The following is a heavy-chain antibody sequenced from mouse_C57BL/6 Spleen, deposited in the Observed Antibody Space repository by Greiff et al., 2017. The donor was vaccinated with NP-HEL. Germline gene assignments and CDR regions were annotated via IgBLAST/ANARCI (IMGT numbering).Heavy chain of an antibody. D-gene: IGHD1-3*01. CDR3: ARGDISGDYFDY. J-gene: IGHJ2*01. V-gene: IGHV1-82*01. CDR1: GYAFSSSW. CDR2: IYPGDGDT. Sequence: VQLQQSGPELVKPGASVKISCKASGYAFSSSWMHWVKQRPGKGLEWIGRIYPGDGDTNYNGKFKGKATLTADKSSSTAYMQLSSLTSEDSAVYFCARGDISGDYFDYWGQGTTLTVSS.